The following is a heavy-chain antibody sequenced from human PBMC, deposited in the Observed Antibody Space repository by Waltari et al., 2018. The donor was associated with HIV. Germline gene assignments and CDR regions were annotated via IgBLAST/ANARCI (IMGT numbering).Heavy chain of an antibody. CDR1: GYPFTTYG. Sequence: QVQLVQSGAQVKKPGASVKVSCKASGYPFTTYGITWVRQAPGQGLEWLGWIGTYNGNSDCPPKTQVRIHLTIDTATSTAYMELTSLRSDDTAVYYCARSHCAVTSCGSIDYWGQGTLVTVSS. D-gene: IGHD4-17*01. CDR2: IGTYNGNS. CDR3: ARSHCAVTSCGSIDY. J-gene: IGHJ4*02. V-gene: IGHV1-18*01.